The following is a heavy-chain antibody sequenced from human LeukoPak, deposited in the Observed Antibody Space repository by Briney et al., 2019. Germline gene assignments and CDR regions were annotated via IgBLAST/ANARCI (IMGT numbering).Heavy chain of an antibody. CDR3: AKGRGQSYPHYYFDS. J-gene: IGHJ4*02. V-gene: IGHV3-30*02. D-gene: IGHD3-16*02. CDR2: VRYDGSNK. CDR1: GITFSSYG. Sequence: PGRSLGLSCAASGITFSSYGMHWVRQAPGKGLEWVAFVRYDGSNKFYADSVKGRFTISRDSSKNTLYLQMNSLRPEDTAVYYCAKGRGQSYPHYYFDSWGQGTLVTVSS.